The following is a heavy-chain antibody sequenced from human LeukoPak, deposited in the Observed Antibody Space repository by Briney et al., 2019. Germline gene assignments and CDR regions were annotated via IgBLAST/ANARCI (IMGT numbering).Heavy chain of an antibody. CDR1: GYTFTGYY. J-gene: IGHJ4*02. D-gene: IGHD3-10*01. Sequence: ASVKVSCKASGYTFTGYYMHWVRQAPGQGLEWMGSINPSGGSTSYAQKFQGRVTMTRVASASTVYMELSSLRSDDTAVYYCARNVDSGLDYWGQGGLVTVSS. CDR3: ARNVDSGLDY. V-gene: IGHV1-46*03. CDR2: INPSGGST.